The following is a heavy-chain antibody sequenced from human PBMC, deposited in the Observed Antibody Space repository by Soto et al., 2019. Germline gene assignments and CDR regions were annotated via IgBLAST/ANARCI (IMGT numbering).Heavy chain of an antibody. CDR1: GGSISSSSYY. J-gene: IGHJ4*02. CDR2: IYYSGST. V-gene: IGHV4-39*01. CDR3: ASNVAASAPDY. Sequence: QLQLQESGPGLVKPSETLSLTCTVSGGSISSSSYYWGWIRQPPGKGLEWIGSIYYSGSTYYNPSLQSRVTIAEDRSKTQCALKLSSVTAADTDVYYCASNVAASAPDYWGQGTLVTVSS.